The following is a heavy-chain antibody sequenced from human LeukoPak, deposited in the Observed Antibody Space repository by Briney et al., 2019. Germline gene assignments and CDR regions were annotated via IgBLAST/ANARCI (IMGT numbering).Heavy chain of an antibody. V-gene: IGHV4-61*02. D-gene: IGHD5-12*01. CDR1: GGSISSGSYY. CDR3: ARLDIVAILDEAFDI. Sequence: PSETLSLTCTVSGGSISSGSYYWSWIRQPAGKGLEWIGRIYSSGSTNYNPSLKSRVTISVDTSKNQFSLKLSSVTAADTAVYYCARLDIVAILDEAFDIWGQGTMVTVSS. J-gene: IGHJ3*02. CDR2: IYSSGST.